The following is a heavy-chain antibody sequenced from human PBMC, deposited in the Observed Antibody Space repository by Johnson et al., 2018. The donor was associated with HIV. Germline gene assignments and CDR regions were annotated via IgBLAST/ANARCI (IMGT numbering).Heavy chain of an antibody. CDR1: GFTVSSNE. J-gene: IGHJ3*02. V-gene: IGHV3-38-3*01. CDR3: AKGPNGQLDDAFHI. Sequence: MQLVESRGVLVQPGGSLRLSCAASGFTVSSNEMSWVRQAPGKGLEWVSSISGGSTYYADSRKGRFTISRDNSKNTLHLQMNSLRAEDTAVYYCAKGPNGQLDDAFHIWGQGTMVTVSS. CDR2: ISGGST. D-gene: IGHD6-6*01.